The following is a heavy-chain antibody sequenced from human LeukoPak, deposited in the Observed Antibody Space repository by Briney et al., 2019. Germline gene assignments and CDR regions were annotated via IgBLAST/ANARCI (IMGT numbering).Heavy chain of an antibody. J-gene: IGHJ4*02. CDR1: GFTFSDHF. CDR2: SRNKAKSYTT. V-gene: IGHV3-72*01. Sequence: GGSLRLSCAVSGFTFSDHFLDWVRQAPGKGLEWVGRSRNKAKSYTTEYAASVKGRFTISRDDSKNSLYLQMSSLETEDTAVYYCVRVGSVSGSDYLDYWGQGTLVTVSS. D-gene: IGHD6-19*01. CDR3: VRVGSVSGSDYLDY.